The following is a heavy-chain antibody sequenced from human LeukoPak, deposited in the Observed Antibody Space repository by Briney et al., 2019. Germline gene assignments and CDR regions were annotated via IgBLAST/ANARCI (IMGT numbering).Heavy chain of an antibody. CDR1: GFTFSDYC. Sequence: GGSLRLSCAASGFTFSDYCMSWIRQAPGKGLEWVSYISSSGSTIYYADSVKGRFTISRDNAKNSLYLQMNSLRAEDTAVYYCARDRNGVLLWFGELLNYWGQGTLVTVSS. CDR3: ARDRNGVLLWFGELLNY. D-gene: IGHD3-10*01. J-gene: IGHJ4*02. CDR2: ISSSGSTI. V-gene: IGHV3-11*04.